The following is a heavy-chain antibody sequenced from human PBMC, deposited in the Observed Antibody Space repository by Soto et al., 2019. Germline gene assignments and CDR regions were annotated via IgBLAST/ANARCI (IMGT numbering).Heavy chain of an antibody. D-gene: IGHD2-21*01. CDR2: IYYSGST. CDR1: GGSISSSSYY. J-gene: IGHJ5*02. Sequence: PSETLSLTCTVSGGSISSSSYYWGWIRQPPGKGLEWIGSIYYSGSTYYNPSLKSRVTISVDTSKNQFSLELSSVTAADTAVYYCARHGRRSPDAIPTPKNSFDPWRQGTLVTCSS. CDR3: ARHGRRSPDAIPTPKNSFDP. V-gene: IGHV4-39*01.